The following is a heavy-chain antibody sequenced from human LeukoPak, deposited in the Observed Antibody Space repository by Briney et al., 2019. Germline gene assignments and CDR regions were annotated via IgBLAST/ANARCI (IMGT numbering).Heavy chain of an antibody. CDR2: IYTSGSS. CDR1: GGSISSGSDY. CDR3: ARGGNYYDTRWGVYFDY. V-gene: IGHV4-61*02. Sequence: PSETLSLTCTVSGGSISSGSDYWSWIRQPAGKGLEWIGRIYTSGSSNYNPSLKSRVTISVDTSKNQFSLKLSSVTAADTAVYYCARGGNYYDTRWGVYFDYWGQGTLVTVSS. D-gene: IGHD3-22*01. J-gene: IGHJ4*02.